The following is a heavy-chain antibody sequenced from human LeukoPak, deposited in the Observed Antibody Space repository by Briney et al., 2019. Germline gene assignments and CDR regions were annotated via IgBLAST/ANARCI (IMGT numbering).Heavy chain of an antibody. CDR2: IIPILGTA. CDR1: GGTFSSYA. Sequence: SVKVSCKASGGTFSSYAISWVRQAPGQGLEWMGGIIPILGTANYAQKFQGRVTITADESTSTAYMELSSLRSEDTAVYYCARDRQETYYYDSSGYYSRGIEYFQHWGQGTLVTVSS. V-gene: IGHV1-69*13. J-gene: IGHJ1*01. D-gene: IGHD3-22*01. CDR3: ARDRQETYYYDSSGYYSRGIEYFQH.